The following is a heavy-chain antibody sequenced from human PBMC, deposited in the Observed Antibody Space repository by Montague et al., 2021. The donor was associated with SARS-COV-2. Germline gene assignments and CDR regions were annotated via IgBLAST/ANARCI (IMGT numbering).Heavy chain of an antibody. CDR1: GFTFSRYA. D-gene: IGHD3-10*01. CDR3: AKDEDYYGSGSYGNWLDP. J-gene: IGHJ5*02. V-gene: IGHV3-23*01. Sequence: SLRLSCAASGFTFSRYAMNWVHQAPGKGLEWVSTISGSGVSTYYADSVKGRFTISRDDSKNTVFLQMNSLRAEDTAMYFCAKDEDYYGSGSYGNWLDPWGQGTLVAVSS. CDR2: ISGSGVST.